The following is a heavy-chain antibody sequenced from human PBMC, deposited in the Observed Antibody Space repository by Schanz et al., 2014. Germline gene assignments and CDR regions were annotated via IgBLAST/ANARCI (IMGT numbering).Heavy chain of an antibody. CDR2: ITYDGGTI. CDR3: AKQHIVRGVVYLNWFDS. D-gene: IGHD3-10*01. V-gene: IGHV3-48*01. CDR1: TSIFNHAW. J-gene: IGHJ5*01. Sequence: EAQLVESGGGLVKPGGSLRLSCAASTSIFNHAWMSWVRQAPGKGLEWISYITYDGGTIYYADSVKGRFTISRDNAKNSLYLEMNSLRADDTAVYYCAKQHIVRGVVYLNWFDSWGQGTLVTVSS.